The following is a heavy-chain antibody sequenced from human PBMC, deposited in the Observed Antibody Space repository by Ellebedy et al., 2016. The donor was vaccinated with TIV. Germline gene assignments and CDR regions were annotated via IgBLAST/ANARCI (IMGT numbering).Heavy chain of an antibody. CDR1: GFTFSPYA. CDR3: AKEQVAGDGRWVFDM. V-gene: IGHV3-23*01. Sequence: PGGSLRLSCAASGFTFSPYAMAWVRQAPGKGLEWVSGIYGNGGGISYSDSVKGRFTISRDNSKNTLYLHMNSLRAEDTATYYCAKEQVAGDGRWVFDMWGQGTKVTVSS. D-gene: IGHD5-24*01. J-gene: IGHJ3*02. CDR2: IYGNGGGI.